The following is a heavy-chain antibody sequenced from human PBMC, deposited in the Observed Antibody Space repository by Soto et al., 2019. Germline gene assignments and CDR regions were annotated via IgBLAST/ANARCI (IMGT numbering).Heavy chain of an antibody. Sequence: SETLSLTCTVSGGSTTSDYWSWIRQPPGKGLEWLGYIFHSLGAKYNPSLGSRGTISLDTSKYQLSLSLRPVTAADTAIYFCVRDLNGSGDYWGQGTLVTVSS. D-gene: IGHD3-10*01. J-gene: IGHJ4*02. CDR2: IFHSLGA. CDR3: VRDLNGSGDY. CDR1: GGSTTSDY. V-gene: IGHV4-59*01.